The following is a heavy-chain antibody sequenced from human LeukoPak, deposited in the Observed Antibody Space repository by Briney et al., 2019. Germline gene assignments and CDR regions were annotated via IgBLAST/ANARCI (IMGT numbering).Heavy chain of an antibody. CDR3: ARLSVIVGAALEYYYYYMDV. CDR1: GGTFSGYY. J-gene: IGHJ6*03. CDR2: SNDSGGT. D-gene: IGHD1-26*01. V-gene: IGHV4-34*01. Sequence: SETLSLACAVYGGTFSGYYWSWIRQPPGKRLEWVGESNDSGGTNYNPSLKSRDTISADKSKNQVSLKLTSVTAADTAVYYCARLSVIVGAALEYYYYYMDVWGQGTTVTVSS.